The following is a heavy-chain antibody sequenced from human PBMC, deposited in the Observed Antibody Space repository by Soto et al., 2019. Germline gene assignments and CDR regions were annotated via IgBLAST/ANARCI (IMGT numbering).Heavy chain of an antibody. J-gene: IGHJ6*03. CDR3: ARGLILWFGELSRRGGYYYYMDV. V-gene: IGHV4-34*01. Sequence: QVQLQQWGAGLLKPSETLSLTCAVYGGSFSGYQWSWIRQTPGKGLEWIGEINDSGNINYNPSLKIRVTILVDTAKKQISMKLRSVTAADTAVYYCARGLILWFGELSRRGGYYYYMDVWGTGTTVTVSS. CDR1: GGSFSGYQ. CDR2: INDSGNI. D-gene: IGHD3-10*01.